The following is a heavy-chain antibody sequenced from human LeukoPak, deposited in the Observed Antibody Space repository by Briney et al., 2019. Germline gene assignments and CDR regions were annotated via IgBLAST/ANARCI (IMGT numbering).Heavy chain of an antibody. CDR2: IKSKTDGGTT. D-gene: IGHD3-22*01. J-gene: IGHJ4*02. V-gene: IGHV3-15*01. CDR3: TVRYYDSSGYRLLDY. Sequence: GGSLRLSCAASGFTFSNAWMSWVRQAPGKGLEWVGRIKSKTDGGTTDYAAPVKGRFTISRDDSKNTLYLQMNSLKTEDTAVYYCTVRYYDSSGYRLLDYWGQGTLVTVSS. CDR1: GFTFSNAW.